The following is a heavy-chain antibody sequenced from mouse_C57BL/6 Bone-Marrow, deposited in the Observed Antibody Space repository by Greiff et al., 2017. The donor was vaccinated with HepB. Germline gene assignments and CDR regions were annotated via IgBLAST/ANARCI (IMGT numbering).Heavy chain of an antibody. J-gene: IGHJ2*01. D-gene: IGHD4-1*01. CDR1: GYTFTSYG. V-gene: IGHV1-81*01. CDR2: IYPRSGNT. Sequence: VKLMESGAELARPGASVKLSCKASGYTFTSYGISWVKQRTGQGLEWIGEIYPRSGNTYYNEKFKGKATLTADKSSSTAYMELRSLTSEDSAVYFCARHWVSDYWGQGTTLTVSS. CDR3: ARHWVSDY.